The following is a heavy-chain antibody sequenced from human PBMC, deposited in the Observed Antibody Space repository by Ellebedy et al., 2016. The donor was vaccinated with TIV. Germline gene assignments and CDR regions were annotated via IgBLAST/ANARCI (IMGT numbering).Heavy chain of an antibody. V-gene: IGHV3-11*04. CDR1: GFTFRDYY. CDR2: ISNSGSTK. CDR3: ARGRKRDYFDY. Sequence: GESLKISCEASGFTFRDYYMTWIRQAPGKGLEWVSYISNSGSTKHYADSVKGRFTISRDNAKNSLYLQMNSLRAEDTAVYYCARGRKRDYFDYWGQGTLVTVSS. J-gene: IGHJ4*02. D-gene: IGHD1-14*01.